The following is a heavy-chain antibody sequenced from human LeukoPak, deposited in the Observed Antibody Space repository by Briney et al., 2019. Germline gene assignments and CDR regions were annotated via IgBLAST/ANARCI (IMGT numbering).Heavy chain of an antibody. D-gene: IGHD3-3*01. CDR3: ARTYYDFWSGYYRVYFDY. CDR2: IYYSGST. V-gene: IGHV4-59*08. CDR1: GGSISSYY. J-gene: IGHJ4*02. Sequence: PSETLSLTCTVSGGSISSYYWSWIRQPPGKGLEWIGYIYYSGSTNYNPSLKSRVTISVDTSKNQFSLKLSSVTAEDTAVYYCARTYYDFWSGYYRVYFDYWGQGTLVTVSS.